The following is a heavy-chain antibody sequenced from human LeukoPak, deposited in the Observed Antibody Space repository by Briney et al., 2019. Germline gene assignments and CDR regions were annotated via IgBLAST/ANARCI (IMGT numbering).Heavy chain of an antibody. Sequence: PSETLSLTCAVYGGSFSGYYWSWIRQPPGKGLEWIGEINHSGSTNYNPSLKGRVTISVDTSKNQFSLKLSSVTAADTAVYYCASATYGEMVYWGQGTLVTVSS. CDR1: GGSFSGYY. CDR2: INHSGST. CDR3: ASATYGEMVY. V-gene: IGHV4-34*01. J-gene: IGHJ4*02. D-gene: IGHD4-17*01.